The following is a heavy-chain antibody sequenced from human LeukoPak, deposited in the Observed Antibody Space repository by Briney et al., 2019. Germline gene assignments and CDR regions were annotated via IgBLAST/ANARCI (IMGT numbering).Heavy chain of an antibody. J-gene: IGHJ6*02. Sequence: ASVKVSCKASGCTFTRYGISWVRQAPGQGLEWMGWISAYNGDTNYAQKLQGRVTMTTDTSTSTAYMELRSLRSDDTAVYYCARADCSSTSCYYYYYGMDVWGQGTTVTVSS. CDR2: ISAYNGDT. D-gene: IGHD2-2*01. CDR3: ARADCSSTSCYYYYYGMDV. CDR1: GCTFTRYG. V-gene: IGHV1-18*01.